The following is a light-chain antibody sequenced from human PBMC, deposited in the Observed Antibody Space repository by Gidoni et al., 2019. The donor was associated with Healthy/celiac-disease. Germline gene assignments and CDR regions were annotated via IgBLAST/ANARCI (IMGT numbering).Light chain of an antibody. Sequence: EIVMTQSPATLSVSPGERATLSCRASQSVSSNLAWYQQKPGQAPRLLIYGASTRATGIPARFSGSGSGTEFTLTISSLQSEDFAVYYCQQYNNWXPITFGQGTRLEXK. CDR2: GAS. V-gene: IGKV3-15*01. CDR1: QSVSSN. CDR3: QQYNNWXPIT. J-gene: IGKJ5*01.